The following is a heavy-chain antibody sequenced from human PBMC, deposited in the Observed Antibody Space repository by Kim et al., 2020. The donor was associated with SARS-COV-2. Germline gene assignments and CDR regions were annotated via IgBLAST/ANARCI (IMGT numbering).Heavy chain of an antibody. CDR1: GFTFSSYS. V-gene: IGHV3-21*01. D-gene: IGHD1-26*01. J-gene: IGHJ6*02. Sequence: GGSLRLSCAASGFTFSSYSMNWVRQAPGKGLEWVSSISSSSSYIYYADSVKGRFTISRDNAKNSLYLQMNSLRAEDTAVYYCARDGAGATFWALGYYYGMDVWGQGTTVTVSS. CDR2: ISSSSSYI. CDR3: ARDGAGATFWALGYYYGMDV.